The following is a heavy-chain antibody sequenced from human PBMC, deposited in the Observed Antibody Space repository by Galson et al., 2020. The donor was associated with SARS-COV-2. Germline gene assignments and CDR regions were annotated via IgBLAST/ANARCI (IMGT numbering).Heavy chain of an antibody. J-gene: IGHJ6*04. Sequence: GESLKISCAASGFTFSTYAMDWVRQAPGKGLDWVAAISYDGSTKYYADSVKGRFTISRDSSKNTLYLEMNSLRAEDTAIYYCARAQEYYYGSMDVWGTGTTVTVSS. CDR1: GFTFSTYA. CDR2: ISYDGSTK. D-gene: IGHD3-10*01. V-gene: IGHV3-30-3*01. CDR3: ARAQEYYYGSMDV.